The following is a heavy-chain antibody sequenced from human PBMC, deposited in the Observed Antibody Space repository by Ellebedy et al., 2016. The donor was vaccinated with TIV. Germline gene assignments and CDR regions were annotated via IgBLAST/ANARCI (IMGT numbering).Heavy chain of an antibody. V-gene: IGHV3-30*03. D-gene: IGHD1-1*01. Sequence: GESLKISCAASGFILSNYGMHWVRQAPGKGLEWVAVISYDGSKKYFVDSVKGRFTISRDNSKNTLYLQMNSLRAEDTAVYYCVRLGDKKAWNGDYWGQGTLVTVSS. J-gene: IGHJ4*02. CDR1: GFILSNYG. CDR2: ISYDGSKK. CDR3: VRLGDKKAWNGDY.